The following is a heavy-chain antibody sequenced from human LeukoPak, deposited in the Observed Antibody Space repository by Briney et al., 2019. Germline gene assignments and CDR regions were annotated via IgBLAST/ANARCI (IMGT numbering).Heavy chain of an antibody. CDR3: ARVPGFWSGYHYYIDY. D-gene: IGHD3-3*01. Sequence: ASVKVSCKASGYTFTGYYMHWVRQAPGQGREWVGWINPNSGGTNYAQKFQGRVTMTRDTSISTAYMELSRLRSDDTAVYYCARVPGFWSGYHYYIDYWGQGTLVTVSS. CDR2: INPNSGGT. V-gene: IGHV1-2*02. CDR1: GYTFTGYY. J-gene: IGHJ4*02.